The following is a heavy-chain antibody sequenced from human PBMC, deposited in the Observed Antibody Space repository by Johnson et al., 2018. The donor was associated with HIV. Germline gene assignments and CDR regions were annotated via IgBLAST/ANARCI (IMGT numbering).Heavy chain of an antibody. V-gene: IGHV3-30*19. CDR1: GFTFSSYG. D-gene: IGHD1-1*01. CDR3: VRRSGYAFDI. CDR2: ISYDGSNK. Sequence: VQLVESGGGVVQPGRSLRLSCAASGFTFSSYGMHWVRQAPGKGLEWVAVISYDGSNKYYADSVKGRFTVSRDNAKNTLYLQMNSLRAEDTAVYYCVRRSGYAFDIWGQGTMVTVSS. J-gene: IGHJ3*02.